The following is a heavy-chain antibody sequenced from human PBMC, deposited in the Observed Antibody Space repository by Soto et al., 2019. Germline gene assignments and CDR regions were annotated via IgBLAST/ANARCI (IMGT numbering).Heavy chain of an antibody. D-gene: IGHD2-15*01. Sequence: SETLSLTCTVSGGSIGSGDYYWSWIRQPPGKGLEWIGYIYYSGSTYYNPSLKSRVTISVDTSKNQFSLKLSSVTAADTAVYYCARAWGGYCSGGSCYQDDNWFDPWGQGTLVTVSS. CDR1: GGSIGSGDYY. V-gene: IGHV4-30-4*01. CDR2: IYYSGST. J-gene: IGHJ5*02. CDR3: ARAWGGYCSGGSCYQDDNWFDP.